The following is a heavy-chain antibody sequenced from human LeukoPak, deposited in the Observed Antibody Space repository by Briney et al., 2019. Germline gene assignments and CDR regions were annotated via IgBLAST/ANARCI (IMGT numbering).Heavy chain of an antibody. D-gene: IGHD3-10*01. J-gene: IGHJ4*02. Sequence: GESLKIPCTGSGYSFTVYWIAWVRQMPGKGLEWMGIIYPGDSDTRYSPSFQGQVTISADKSISTTYLQWSSLKASDTAMYYCARWGYYGGNNHGYDYWGQGTLVTVSS. CDR2: IYPGDSDT. CDR3: ARWGYYGGNNHGYDY. CDR1: GYSFTVYW. V-gene: IGHV5-51*01.